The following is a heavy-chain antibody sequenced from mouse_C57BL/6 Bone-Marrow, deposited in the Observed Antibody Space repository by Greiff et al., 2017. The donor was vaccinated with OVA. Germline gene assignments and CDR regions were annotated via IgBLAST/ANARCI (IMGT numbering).Heavy chain of an antibody. CDR2: ISYDGSN. CDR1: GYSITSGYY. D-gene: IGHD1-1*02. CDR3: AREVEYYFDY. Sequence: VQLQQSGPGLVKPSQSLSLTCSVTGYSITSGYYWNWIRQFPGNKLEWMGYISYDGSNNYNPSLKNRISITRDTSKNQFFLKLNSVTTEDTATYYCAREVEYYFDYWGQGTTLTVSS. V-gene: IGHV3-6*01. J-gene: IGHJ2*01.